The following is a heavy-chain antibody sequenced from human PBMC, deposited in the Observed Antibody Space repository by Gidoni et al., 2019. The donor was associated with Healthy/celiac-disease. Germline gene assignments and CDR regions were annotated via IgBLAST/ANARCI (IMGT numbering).Heavy chain of an antibody. Sequence: EVQLLETGGGLVQPGGSLRLSCAASGFTFSSYAMSWVRQAPGKGLEWVSAISGSGGSTYYADSVKGRFTISRDNSKNTLYLQMNSLRAEDTAVYYCAKDNSPLYYYDSSGYLDYWGQGTLVTVSS. V-gene: IGHV3-23*01. D-gene: IGHD3-22*01. CDR1: GFTFSSYA. CDR2: ISGSGGST. CDR3: AKDNSPLYYYDSSGYLDY. J-gene: IGHJ4*02.